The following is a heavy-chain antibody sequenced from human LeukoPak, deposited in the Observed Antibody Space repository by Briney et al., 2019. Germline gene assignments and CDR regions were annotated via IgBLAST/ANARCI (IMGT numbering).Heavy chain of an antibody. D-gene: IGHD3-22*01. CDR1: GFSLSTSGVG. V-gene: IGHV2-5*02. Sequence: ESGPTLVKPTQTLTLTFTFSGFSLSTSGVGVGWSRQPPGKTLEWLALIYWDDDTRYSPSLKSRLTVIKDTSKNQVVLTMNNMDPVDTATYYCARYYDSSGYYYVRYFDYWGQGTLVTVSS. CDR2: IYWDDDT. J-gene: IGHJ4*02. CDR3: ARYYDSSGYYYVRYFDY.